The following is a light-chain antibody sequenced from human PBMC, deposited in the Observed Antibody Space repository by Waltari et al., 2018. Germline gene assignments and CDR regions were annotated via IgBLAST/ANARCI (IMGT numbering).Light chain of an antibody. V-gene: IGLV8-61*01. CDR1: SGSVRTSDH. J-gene: IGLJ3*02. CDR2: NTD. Sequence: QTVVTQEPSLSVSPGRIVTLPCGLKSGSVRTSDHPSWHQQTPGQAPHTLIYNTDTRSSGVPDRFSGSILGSKAALTIAGAQADDESDYYCVLYMNGGIWVFGGGTKLTVL. CDR3: VLYMNGGIWV.